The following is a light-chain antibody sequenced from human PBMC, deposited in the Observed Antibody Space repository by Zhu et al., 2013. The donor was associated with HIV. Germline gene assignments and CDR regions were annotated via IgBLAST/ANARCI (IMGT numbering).Light chain of an antibody. Sequence: EIVLTQSPGTLSLSPGERATLSCRASQSVSTYLAWYQQKPGQAPRLLIYDASTRATGIPARFSGSGSGTDFTLTISRLEPEDFAVYYCQQYGDSPFAFGPGTKVDIK. CDR1: QSVSTY. CDR2: DAS. V-gene: IGKV3-20*01. CDR3: QQYGDSPFA. J-gene: IGKJ3*01.